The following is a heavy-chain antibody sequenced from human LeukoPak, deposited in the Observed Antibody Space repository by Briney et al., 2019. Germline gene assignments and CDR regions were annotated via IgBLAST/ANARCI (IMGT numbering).Heavy chain of an antibody. Sequence: SETLSLTCAVYGGSFSRYYWSWIRQSPGTGLDLIAESDLRGDTNYNPSVKSRVTISVDTSKNQFSLKVSSLSVADTAVYYCARGATISETGYFDFWGQGTPVTVSS. J-gene: IGHJ4*03. CDR3: ARGATISETGYFDF. CDR1: GGSFSRYY. CDR2: SDLRGDT. D-gene: IGHD5-24*01. V-gene: IGHV4-34*01.